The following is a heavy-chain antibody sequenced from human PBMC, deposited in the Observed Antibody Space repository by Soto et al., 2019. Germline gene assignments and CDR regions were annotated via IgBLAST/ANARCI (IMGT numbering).Heavy chain of an antibody. Sequence: QVQLVQSGAELKKPGASVKVSCMAPRYIFTAYFMHWVRQAPGQGLEWMGWINPNNGATHYGLSFQGRVTMTRDTSISTAYMELSSLRSDDTAVYYCVSHDLGARFDPWGQGTLVIVSS. D-gene: IGHD1-1*01. J-gene: IGHJ5*02. V-gene: IGHV1-2*02. CDR3: VSHDLGARFDP. CDR2: INPNNGAT. CDR1: RYIFTAYF.